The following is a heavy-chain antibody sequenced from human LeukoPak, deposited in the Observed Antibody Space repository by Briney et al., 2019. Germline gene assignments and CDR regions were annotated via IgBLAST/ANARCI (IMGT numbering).Heavy chain of an antibody. D-gene: IGHD3-3*01. Sequence: GGSLRLSCAASGFTFSSYSMNWVRQAPGKGLEWVSYISSSSSSTYYADSVKGRFTISRDNIKKSLYLLMDSLRAEDTAVYYCARDAASGNNWFDPWGQGTLVTVSS. CDR1: GFTFSSYS. J-gene: IGHJ5*02. V-gene: IGHV3-48*01. CDR2: ISSSSSST. CDR3: ARDAASGNNWFDP.